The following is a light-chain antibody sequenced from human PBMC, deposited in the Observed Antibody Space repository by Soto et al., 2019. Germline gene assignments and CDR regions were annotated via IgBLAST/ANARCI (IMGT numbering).Light chain of an antibody. CDR2: SAS. CDR3: HHFDSAGT. CDR1: QSVRGSH. V-gene: IGKV3-20*01. J-gene: IGKJ2*01. Sequence: EIVLTQSPGTLSLSPGERATLSCRASQSVRGSHLGWYQQKPGQAPRLLIYSASSRATGVPDRFSGSGSGTDFTLTISRLEPEDFALYYCHHFDSAGTFGQGTRLEI.